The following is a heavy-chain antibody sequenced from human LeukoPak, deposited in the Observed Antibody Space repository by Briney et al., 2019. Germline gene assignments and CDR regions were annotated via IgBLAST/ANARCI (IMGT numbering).Heavy chain of an antibody. Sequence: SSETLSLTCTVSGGSISSYYWSWIRQPAGQGLEWIGRIYTSGSTNYNPSLKSRVTMSVDTSKNQFSLKLSSVTAADTAVYYCASGPVYYDSSGTDYWGQGTLVTVSS. CDR3: ASGPVYYDSSGTDY. J-gene: IGHJ4*02. CDR2: IYTSGST. D-gene: IGHD3-22*01. V-gene: IGHV4-4*07. CDR1: GGSISSYY.